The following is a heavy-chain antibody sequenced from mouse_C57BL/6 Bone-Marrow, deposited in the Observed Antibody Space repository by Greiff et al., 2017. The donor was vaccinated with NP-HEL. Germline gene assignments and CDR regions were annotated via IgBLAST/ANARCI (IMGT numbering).Heavy chain of an antibody. CDR1: GYTFTSYG. CDR3: AREGTSTY. J-gene: IGHJ3*01. CDR2: IYPRSGNT. V-gene: IGHV1-81*01. D-gene: IGHD3-3*01. Sequence: VKLQESGAELARPGASVKLSCKASGYTFTSYGISWVKQRTGQGLEWIGEIYPRSGNTYYNEKFKGKATLTADKSSSTAYMELRSLTSEDSAVYFCAREGTSTYWGQGTLVTVSA.